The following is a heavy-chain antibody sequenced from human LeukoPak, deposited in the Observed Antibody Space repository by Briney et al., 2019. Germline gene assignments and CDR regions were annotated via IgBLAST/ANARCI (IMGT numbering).Heavy chain of an antibody. V-gene: IGHV1-24*01. Sequence: ASVKVSCKVSGYTLTELSMHWVRQAPGKGLEWMGGFDPEDGETIYAQKFQGRVTMTEDTSTDTAYMELSSLRSEDTAVYYCATEAIFGVVIGYGMDVWGQGTTVTVSS. D-gene: IGHD3-3*01. J-gene: IGHJ6*02. CDR2: FDPEDGET. CDR3: ATEAIFGVVIGYGMDV. CDR1: GYTLTELS.